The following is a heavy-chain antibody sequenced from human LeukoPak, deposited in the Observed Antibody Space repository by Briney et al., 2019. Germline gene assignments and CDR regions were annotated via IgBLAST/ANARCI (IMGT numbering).Heavy chain of an antibody. Sequence: ASVKVSCKASGYTFTTYDINWVRQATGQGLEWMGWMNPNSGNTGYAQKFQSRVTMTRNISINTAYMELSSLRSEDTAMYYCRRGRVSAALAVDFWGQGTLVTVSS. CDR3: RRGRVSAALAVDF. CDR2: MNPNSGNT. V-gene: IGHV1-8*01. D-gene: IGHD5/OR15-5a*01. CDR1: GYTFTTYD. J-gene: IGHJ4*02.